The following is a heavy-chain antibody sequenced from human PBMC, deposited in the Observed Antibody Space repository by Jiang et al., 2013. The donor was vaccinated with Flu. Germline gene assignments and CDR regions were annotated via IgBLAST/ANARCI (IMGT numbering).Heavy chain of an antibody. V-gene: IGHV2-5*01. CDR1: GFSLSTSGVG. CDR2: IYWNDDK. CDR3: AHSIYDSSGYYRNYFDY. J-gene: IGHJ4*02. D-gene: IGHD3-22*01. Sequence: KPTQTLTLTCTFSGFSLSTSGVGVGWIRQPPGKALEWLALIYWNDDKRYSPSLKSRLTITKDTSKNQVVLTMTNMDPVDTATYYCAHSIYDSSGYYRNYFDYWGQGTLVTVSS.